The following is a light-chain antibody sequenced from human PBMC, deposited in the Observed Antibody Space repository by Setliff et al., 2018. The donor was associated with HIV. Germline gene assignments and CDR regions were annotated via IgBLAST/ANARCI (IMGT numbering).Light chain of an antibody. J-gene: IGLJ1*01. CDR3: SSYTSSTPLYV. CDR1: SSDVGVYNY. Sequence: ALTQPASVSGSPGQSITISCTGTSSDVGVYNYVSWYQQHPGKAPKLMISDVSNRPSGVSNRFSGSKSGNTASLTISGLQAEDEADYYCSSYTSSTPLYVFGTGTKVTV. CDR2: DVS. V-gene: IGLV2-14*03.